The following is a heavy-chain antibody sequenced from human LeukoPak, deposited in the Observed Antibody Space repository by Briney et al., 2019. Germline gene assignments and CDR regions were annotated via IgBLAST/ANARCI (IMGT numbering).Heavy chain of an antibody. Sequence: PSGTLSLTCAVSGGSISSGSYYWSWIRQPAGKGLEWIGRIYTSGSTNYNPSLKSRVTISADTSKNQFSLKLSSVTAADTAVYYCARFSSIAAAFDYWGLGTLVTVSS. D-gene: IGHD6-13*01. CDR1: GGSISSGSYY. J-gene: IGHJ4*02. CDR2: IYTSGST. V-gene: IGHV4-61*02. CDR3: ARFSSIAAAFDY.